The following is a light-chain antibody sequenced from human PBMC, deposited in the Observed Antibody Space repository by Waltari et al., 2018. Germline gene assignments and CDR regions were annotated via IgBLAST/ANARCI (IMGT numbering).Light chain of an antibody. CDR1: QSVLYRSNNYNY. Sequence: DIVMTQSPDSLVVSLGERATINCKSSQSVLYRSNNYNYLAWYQQKPGQPPKLLIYWASTRESGVPDRFSGSGSGTDFTLTISSLQAEDVAVYYCQQYYSVPPTFGQGTKVEIK. V-gene: IGKV4-1*01. CDR3: QQYYSVPPT. CDR2: WAS. J-gene: IGKJ1*01.